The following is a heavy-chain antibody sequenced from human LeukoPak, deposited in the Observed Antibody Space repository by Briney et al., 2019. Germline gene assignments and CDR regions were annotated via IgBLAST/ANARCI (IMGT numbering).Heavy chain of an antibody. CDR3: ARAGGWNYYYFDY. CDR2: IYYNGST. D-gene: IGHD1-7*01. CDR1: GGSISSSSYY. J-gene: IGHJ4*02. V-gene: IGHV4-39*07. Sequence: SETLSLTCTVSGGSISSSSYYWGWIRQPPGKGLEWIGSIYYNGSTYYNPSLKSRVTISVDTSKNQFSLKLSSVTAADTAVYYCARAGGWNYYYFDYWGQGTLVTVSS.